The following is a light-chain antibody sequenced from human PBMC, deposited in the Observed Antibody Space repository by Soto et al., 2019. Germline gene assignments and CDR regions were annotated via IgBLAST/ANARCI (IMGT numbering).Light chain of an antibody. CDR2: GAS. V-gene: IGKV3-20*01. CDR3: QQYGSSPPT. J-gene: IGKJ1*01. Sequence: EILMTQSPATLSVSPGETATLSCRASQSVSSSYLAWYQQKPGQAPRLLIYGASSRATGIPDRFSGSGSGTDSTLTISRLAPEDFAVYYCQQYGSSPPTFGQGTKVDIK. CDR1: QSVSSSY.